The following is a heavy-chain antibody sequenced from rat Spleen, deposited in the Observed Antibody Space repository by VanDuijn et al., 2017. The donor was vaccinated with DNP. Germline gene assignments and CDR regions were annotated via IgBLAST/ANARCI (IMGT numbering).Heavy chain of an antibody. CDR3: ARRRYYSAHFDY. D-gene: IGHD1-1*01. Sequence: EVQLVESGGGLVQPGRSLKLSCAVSRITFSDYNMAWVRQAPRKGLEWVASISPSGGSTYYRDSVKGRFTISRDNAKSTLYLQMSKLGSEDTAIYYCARRRYYSAHFDYWGQGVMVTVSS. CDR2: ISPSGGST. V-gene: IGHV5-25*01. CDR1: RITFSDYN. J-gene: IGHJ2*01.